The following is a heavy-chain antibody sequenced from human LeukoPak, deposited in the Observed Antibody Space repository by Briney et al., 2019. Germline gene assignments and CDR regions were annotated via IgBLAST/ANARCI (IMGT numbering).Heavy chain of an antibody. CDR1: GGSISSGGYY. CDR3: ARGGYSSSWSPGYYYYGMDV. Sequence: SQTLSLTCTVSGGSISSGGYYWSWIRQPPGKGLEWIGEIYHSGSTNYNPSLKSRVTISVDKSKNQFSLKLSSVTAADTAVYYCARGGYSSSWSPGYYYYGMDVWGQGTTVTVSS. D-gene: IGHD6-13*01. J-gene: IGHJ6*02. V-gene: IGHV4-30-2*01. CDR2: IYHSGST.